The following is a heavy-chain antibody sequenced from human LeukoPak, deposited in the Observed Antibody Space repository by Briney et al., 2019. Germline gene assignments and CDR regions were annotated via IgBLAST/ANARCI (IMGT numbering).Heavy chain of an antibody. J-gene: IGHJ3*02. CDR2: IYYSGST. CDR3: ARKDDFDI. D-gene: IGHD2-15*01. V-gene: IGHV4-59*01. Sequence: SETLSLTCTVSGGSISSDHWNWIRQPPGKGLEWIGCIYYSGSTYYNPSLKSRVTISVDMSKSQFSLRLTSGTAADTAVYYCARKDDFDIWGQGAFFTVSS. CDR1: GGSISSDH.